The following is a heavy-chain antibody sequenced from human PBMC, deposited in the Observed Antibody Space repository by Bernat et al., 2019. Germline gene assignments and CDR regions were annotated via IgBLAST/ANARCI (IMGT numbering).Heavy chain of an antibody. Sequence: QVQLVESGGGLVKPGGSLGLSCAASGFTFSDYYMSWIRQAPGKGLEWVSYISSSSSYTNYADSVKGRFTISRDNAKNSLYLQMNSLRAEDTAVYYCARDPTVTTRVGYYYYGMDVWGQGTTVTVSS. CDR3: ARDPTVTTRVGYYYYGMDV. D-gene: IGHD4-17*01. CDR1: GFTFSDYY. V-gene: IGHV3-11*06. CDR2: ISSSSSYT. J-gene: IGHJ6*02.